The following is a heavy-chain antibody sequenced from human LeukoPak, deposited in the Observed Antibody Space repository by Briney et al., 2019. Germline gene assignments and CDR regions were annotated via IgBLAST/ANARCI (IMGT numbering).Heavy chain of an antibody. CDR3: AKENRVVVVNVNWFDP. Sequence: GGSLRLSCAASGFTFTRNAMSWVRQAPGKGLEWVSAISGSGGSTYSADSVKGRFTISRDNSKNTLYLQMNSLRAEDTAVYYCAKENRVVVVNVNWFDPWGQGTLVTVSS. CDR1: GFTFTRNA. J-gene: IGHJ5*02. D-gene: IGHD2-21*01. V-gene: IGHV3-23*01. CDR2: ISGSGGST.